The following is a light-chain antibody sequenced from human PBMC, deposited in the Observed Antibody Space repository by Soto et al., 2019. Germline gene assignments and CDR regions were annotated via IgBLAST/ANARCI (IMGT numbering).Light chain of an antibody. CDR2: EVS. Sequence: QSALTQPASVSGSPGQSITISCTGTSSDVGAYGYVSWYQQHPDKAPKLMIYEVSYRPPGVSNRFSGSKSVNTATLTISGLQAEDEADYYCSSYTSSSTLGFGTGTKLTVL. CDR3: SSYTSSSTLG. CDR1: SSDVGAYGY. J-gene: IGLJ1*01. V-gene: IGLV2-14*03.